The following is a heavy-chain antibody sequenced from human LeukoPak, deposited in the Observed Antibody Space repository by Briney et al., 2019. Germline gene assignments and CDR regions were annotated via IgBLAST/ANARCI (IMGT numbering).Heavy chain of an antibody. J-gene: IGHJ4*02. D-gene: IGHD1-26*01. CDR2: IYPGDSDT. V-gene: IGHV5-51*01. CDR3: PRYNFYTGSDYPDFDY. CDR1: GYTFVSHW. Sequence: GESLKISCKGSGYTFVSHWIAWVRQMPGKGLEWMGIIYPGDSDTRYSPSFRGQVIISADNSITTPHLQWRSLKAPDTALYYCPRYNFYTGSDYPDFDYRGQGTLVSVPS.